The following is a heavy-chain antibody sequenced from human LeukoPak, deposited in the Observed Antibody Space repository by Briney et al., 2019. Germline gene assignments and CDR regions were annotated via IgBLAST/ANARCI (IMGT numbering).Heavy chain of an antibody. CDR2: ISYDGSNK. J-gene: IGHJ4*02. V-gene: IGHV3-30*18. D-gene: IGHD6-19*01. CDR3: AKAEYSSGWYQDY. Sequence: GRSLRLSCAASGFTFSSYGMHWVRQAPGKGLEWVAFISYDGSNKYYADSVKGRFTISRDNSKDTLYLQMNSLRAEDTAVYYCAKAEYSSGWYQDYWGQGTLVTVSS. CDR1: GFTFSSYG.